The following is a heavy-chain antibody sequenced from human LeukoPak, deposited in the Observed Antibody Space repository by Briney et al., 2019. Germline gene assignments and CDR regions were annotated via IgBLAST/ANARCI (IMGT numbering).Heavy chain of an antibody. CDR3: ARDSYDSSGNYRSFDY. J-gene: IGHJ4*02. Sequence: SETLSLTCTVSGGSISSYYWSWIRKPPGRGLEWIGYTYYSGSTNYNPSLNSRVTISVDTSKNQFSLKLSSVTAGDTAMYYCARDSYDSSGNYRSFDYWGQGTQVTVSS. CDR1: GGSISSYY. V-gene: IGHV4-59*01. D-gene: IGHD3-22*01. CDR2: TYYSGST.